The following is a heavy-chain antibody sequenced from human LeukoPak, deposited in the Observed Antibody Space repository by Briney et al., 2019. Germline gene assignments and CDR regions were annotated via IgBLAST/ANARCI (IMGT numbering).Heavy chain of an antibody. CDR2: ISGSGGST. D-gene: IGHD6-13*01. CDR3: AKSGYSSSWYWGFDY. V-gene: IGHV3-23*01. Sequence: AGGSLRLSCAASGFTFSSYAMSWVRQAPGKGLEWVSAISGSGGSTYYADSVKGRFTISRNNSKNTLYLQMNSLRAEDTAVYYCAKSGYSSSWYWGFDYWGQGTLVTVSS. J-gene: IGHJ4*02. CDR1: GFTFSSYA.